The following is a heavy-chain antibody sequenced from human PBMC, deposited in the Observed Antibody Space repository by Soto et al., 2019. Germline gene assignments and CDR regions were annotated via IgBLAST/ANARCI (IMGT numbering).Heavy chain of an antibody. V-gene: IGHV3-33*01. D-gene: IGHD1-1*01. J-gene: IGHJ6*03. Sequence: QVQLVESGGGVVQPGRSLRLSCAASGFSLSNYGIHWVRQAPGKGLEWVAVIWYDGTNKAYADSVKGRFAISRDISKNTVYLQMNSLRAEDTAVYYCARDQPGGTDNYFYYMDVWGKGTTVTVSS. CDR1: GFSLSNYG. CDR2: IWYDGTNK. CDR3: ARDQPGGTDNYFYYMDV.